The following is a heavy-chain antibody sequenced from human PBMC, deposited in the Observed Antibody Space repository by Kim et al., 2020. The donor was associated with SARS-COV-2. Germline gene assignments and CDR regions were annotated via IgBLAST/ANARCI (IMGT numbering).Heavy chain of an antibody. Sequence: SDTRDSPSFQGQVTISADKSISTAYLQWSSLKASDTAMYYCAIAGEGYFDYWGQGTLVTVSS. V-gene: IGHV5-51*01. J-gene: IGHJ4*02. CDR2: SDT. CDR3: AIAGEGYFDY. D-gene: IGHD3-10*01.